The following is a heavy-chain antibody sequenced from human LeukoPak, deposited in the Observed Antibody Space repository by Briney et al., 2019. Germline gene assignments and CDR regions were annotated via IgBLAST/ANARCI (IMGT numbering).Heavy chain of an antibody. V-gene: IGHV4-59*01. D-gene: IGHD2-2*01. CDR1: GDSISNFY. CDR2: IYNSGRT. CDR3: ARGHSNCSPTSCYFPSDY. J-gene: IGHJ4*02. Sequence: SETLSLTCSVSGDSISNFYWNWIRQPPVKGLEWIGYIYNSGRTNYNPSLKSRVTISVDTSKNQFSLRLRSVTAADTAVYYCARGHSNCSPTSCYFPSDYWGQGTLVTVSS.